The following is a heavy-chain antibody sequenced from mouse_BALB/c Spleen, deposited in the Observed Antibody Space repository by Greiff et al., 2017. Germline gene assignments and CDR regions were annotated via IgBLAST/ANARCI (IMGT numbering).Heavy chain of an antibody. J-gene: IGHJ4*01. Sequence: EVKLMESGGGLVKPGGSLKLSCAASGFTFSSYAMSWVRQTPEKRLEWVASISSGGSTYYPDSVKGRFTISRDNARNILYLQMSSLRSEDTAMYYCARGYDGYYDAMDYWGQGTSVTVSS. D-gene: IGHD2-3*01. CDR3: ARGYDGYYDAMDY. CDR2: ISSGGST. V-gene: IGHV5-6-5*01. CDR1: GFTFSSYA.